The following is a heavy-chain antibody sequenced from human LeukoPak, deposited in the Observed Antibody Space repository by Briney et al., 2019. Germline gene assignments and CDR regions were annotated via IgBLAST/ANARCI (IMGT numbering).Heavy chain of an antibody. D-gene: IGHD6-19*01. V-gene: IGHV3-23*01. Sequence: GGSLRLSCAASGFTFSSYAMSWVRQAPRKGLEWVSAISGSGGSTYYADSVKGRFTISRDNSKNTLYLQMNSLRAEDTAVYYCAKDSLTVAGTRSWIDPWGQGTLVTVSS. CDR3: AKDSLTVAGTRSWIDP. CDR1: GFTFSSYA. CDR2: ISGSGGST. J-gene: IGHJ5*02.